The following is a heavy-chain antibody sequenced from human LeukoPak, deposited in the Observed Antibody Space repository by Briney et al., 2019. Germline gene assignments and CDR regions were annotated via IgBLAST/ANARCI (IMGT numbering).Heavy chain of an antibody. CDR3: ARGHIVVNYNFDY. CDR2: ISYDGSNK. J-gene: IGHJ4*02. CDR1: GFTFSSYG. V-gene: IGHV3-30*03. Sequence: PGRSLRLACAASGFTFSSYGMHWVRQAPGKGLEWVAVISYDGSNKYYADSVKGRFTISRDNSKNTLYLQMNSLRAEDTAVYYCARGHIVVNYNFDYWGQGTLVTVSS. D-gene: IGHD3-22*01.